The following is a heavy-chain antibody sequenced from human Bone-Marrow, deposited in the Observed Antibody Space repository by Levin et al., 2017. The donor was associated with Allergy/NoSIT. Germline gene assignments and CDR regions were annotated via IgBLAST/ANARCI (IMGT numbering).Heavy chain of an antibody. CDR1: GVSINSINW. V-gene: IGHV4-4*02. J-gene: IGHJ5*02. CDR2: IYHSGST. D-gene: IGHD5-12*01. Sequence: SETLSLTCAVSGVSINSINWWTWVRQPPGKGLEWIGEIYHSGSTHYNPSLQSRVTISVDKSRNQFSLKLTSLIAAGTAVYFCARASSYSDYENWFDPWGPGILVTVSS. CDR3: ARASSYSDYENWFDP.